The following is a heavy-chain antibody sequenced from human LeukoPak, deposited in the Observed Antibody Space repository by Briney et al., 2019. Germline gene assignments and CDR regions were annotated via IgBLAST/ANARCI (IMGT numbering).Heavy chain of an antibody. CDR2: IWISSGRT. J-gene: IGHJ4*01. V-gene: IGHV3-48*01. Sequence: PGGSLRLSCAASGFKFIDYSMNWVRQAPGKGLEWISYIWISSGRTQYADSVKGRFTISRDKARNSLYLQMNTLRVEDTAVYYCARDHRYAFDNWGHGTLVTVSS. D-gene: IGHD5-12*01. CDR3: ARDHRYAFDN. CDR1: GFKFIDYS.